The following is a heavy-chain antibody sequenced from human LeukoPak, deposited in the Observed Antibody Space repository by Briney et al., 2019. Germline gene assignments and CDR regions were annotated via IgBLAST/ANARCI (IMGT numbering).Heavy chain of an antibody. Sequence: GGSLRLSCAASGFTFDDYAMHWVRQAPGKGLEWVSGISWNSGSIGYADSVKGRFTISRDNSKNTLYLQMNSLRAEDTAVYYCAKVGTGYSYGDYWGQGTLVTVSS. CDR3: AKVGTGYSYGDY. CDR1: GFTFDDYA. D-gene: IGHD5-18*01. V-gene: IGHV3-9*01. CDR2: ISWNSGSI. J-gene: IGHJ4*02.